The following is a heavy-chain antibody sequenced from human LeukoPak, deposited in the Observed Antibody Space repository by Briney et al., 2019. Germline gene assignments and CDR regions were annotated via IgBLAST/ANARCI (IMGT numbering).Heavy chain of an antibody. V-gene: IGHV1-2*02. Sequence: ASVKVSCKASGYTFTGYYMHWVRQAPGQGLEWMGWINPNSGGTNYAQKFQGRVTMTRDTSTSTAYMELRSLRSDDTAVYYCARAAEYSSSWYRRPGSNDAFDIWGQGTMVTVSS. CDR1: GYTFTGYY. CDR2: INPNSGGT. J-gene: IGHJ3*02. CDR3: ARAAEYSSSWYRRPGSNDAFDI. D-gene: IGHD6-13*01.